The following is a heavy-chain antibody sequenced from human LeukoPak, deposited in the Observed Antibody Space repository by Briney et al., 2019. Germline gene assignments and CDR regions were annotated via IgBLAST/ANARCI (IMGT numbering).Heavy chain of an antibody. CDR2: INPNSGGT. V-gene: IGHV1-2*02. J-gene: IGHJ4*02. CDR1: GYTFTGYY. Sequence: ASVKVSCKASGYTFTGYYMHWVRQAPGQGLEWMGWINPNSGGTNYAQKFQGRVTMTRDTSISTAYMELSRLRSDDTAVYYCAREGSSSWTTQEYYFDYWGQGTLVTVSS. D-gene: IGHD6-13*01. CDR3: AREGSSSWTTQEYYFDY.